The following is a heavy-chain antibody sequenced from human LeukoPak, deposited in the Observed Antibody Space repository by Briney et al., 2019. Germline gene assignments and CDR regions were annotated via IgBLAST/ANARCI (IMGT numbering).Heavy chain of an antibody. V-gene: IGHV1-69*13. J-gene: IGHJ3*02. CDR3: ASHYDILTGAQRSNDAFDI. D-gene: IGHD3-9*01. Sequence: SVKVSCKASGYTFTSYYMHWVRQAPGQGLEWMGGIIPIFGTANYAQKFQGRVTITADESTSTAYMELSSLRSEDTAVYYCASHYDILTGAQRSNDAFDIWGQGTMVTVSS. CDR2: IIPIFGTA. CDR1: GYTFTSYY.